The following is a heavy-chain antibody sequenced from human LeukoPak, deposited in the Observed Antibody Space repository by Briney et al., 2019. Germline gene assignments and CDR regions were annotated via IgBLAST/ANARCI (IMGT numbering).Heavy chain of an antibody. D-gene: IGHD3-10*02. CDR3: AELGITMIGGV. CDR2: ISSSGSTI. Sequence: GGSLRPSCAASGFTSSGYAMNWVGQAPGKGLEWVSYISSSGSTIYYADSVKGRFTIYRENAKNSLYLPMNSLRDEGTAVYYCAELGITMIGGVWGKGTTVTISS. J-gene: IGHJ6*04. CDR1: GFTSSGYA. V-gene: IGHV3-48*03.